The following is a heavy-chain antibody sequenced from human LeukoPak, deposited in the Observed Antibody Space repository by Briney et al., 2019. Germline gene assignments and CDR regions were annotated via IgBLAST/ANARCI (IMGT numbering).Heavy chain of an antibody. J-gene: IGHJ4*02. Sequence: GGSLRLSCAASGFTFSSYTMSWVRQAPGKGLEWVSTITTSDGNTYYADSVKGRFTVSRDNSRNTLFLQMNSLRAEDTAVYYCAKDGGLWVSAHWGDSWGRGTLVAVSS. CDR1: GFTFSSYT. CDR3: AKDGGLWVSAHWGDS. V-gene: IGHV3-23*01. D-gene: IGHD7-27*01. CDR2: ITTSDGNT.